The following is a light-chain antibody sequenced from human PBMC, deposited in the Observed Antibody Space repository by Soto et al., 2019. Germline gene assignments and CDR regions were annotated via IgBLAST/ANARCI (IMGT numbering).Light chain of an antibody. CDR2: DDS. V-gene: IGLV3-21*02. Sequence: SYELTQPPSVSVAPGQTARITCGGNNIGSKSVHWYQQQPGQAPVLVVYDDSDRPSGIPARFSGSNSGNTATLTISRVEAGDEADYYCQVWDSSSDHNYVFGTGTKVTVL. CDR1: NIGSKS. CDR3: QVWDSSSDHNYV. J-gene: IGLJ1*01.